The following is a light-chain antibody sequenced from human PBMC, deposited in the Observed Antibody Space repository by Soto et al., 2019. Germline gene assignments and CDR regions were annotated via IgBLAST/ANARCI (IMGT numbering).Light chain of an antibody. CDR3: QQYNDWPPLT. CDR1: QSVSSN. V-gene: IGKV3-15*01. CDR2: GAS. J-gene: IGKJ4*01. Sequence: ETVMTQSPATLSVSPGERATLSCRASQSVSSNLAWYQQKPGQAPRLLIYGASTRATGIPVRFSGSGSGTEFTLTISSLQSEDFAFYYCQQYNDWPPLTFGGGTKVEIK.